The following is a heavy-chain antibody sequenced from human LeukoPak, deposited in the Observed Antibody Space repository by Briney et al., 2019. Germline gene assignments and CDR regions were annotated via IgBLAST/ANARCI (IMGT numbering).Heavy chain of an antibody. Sequence: SETLSLTCTVSGGSISSYYWSWIRQPAGKGLEWIGRIYTSGSTNYNPSLKSRVTMSVDTSKNQFSLKLSSVTAADTAVYYCASDSRYDFWSGYYKWAFDIRGQGTMVTVSS. CDR1: GGSISSYY. D-gene: IGHD3-3*01. CDR2: IYTSGST. V-gene: IGHV4-4*07. CDR3: ASDSRYDFWSGYYKWAFDI. J-gene: IGHJ3*02.